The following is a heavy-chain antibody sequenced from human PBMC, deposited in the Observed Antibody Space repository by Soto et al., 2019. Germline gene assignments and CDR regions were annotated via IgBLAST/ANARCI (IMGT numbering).Heavy chain of an antibody. CDR3: ARAWGGYGDF. CDR1: GGSISGYY. CDR2: IYNSGST. J-gene: IGHJ4*02. V-gene: IGHV4-59*01. D-gene: IGHD5-12*01. Sequence: QVQLQESGPGLVKPSETLSLTCTVSGGSISGYYWSWIRQPPGKGLEWIGYIYNSGSTNYNPSLKSRVTMSLDTSKNHFSLKLRSVTAAYPAVYYCARAWGGYGDFWGQGNLVTVSS.